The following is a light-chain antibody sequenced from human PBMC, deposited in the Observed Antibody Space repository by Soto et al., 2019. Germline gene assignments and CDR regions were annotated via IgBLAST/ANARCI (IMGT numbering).Light chain of an antibody. CDR2: KES. J-gene: IGKJ1*01. V-gene: IGKV1-5*03. Sequence: DIQMTQSPSTLSASLGDRVTITWRASQSISSWLAWYQQRPGKAPKLLIYKESSLESGVPSRLSGSGSGTELTLTISRLQPDDFATYYCQKYNSYPWTCGQGTKVDIK. CDR3: QKYNSYPWT. CDR1: QSISSW.